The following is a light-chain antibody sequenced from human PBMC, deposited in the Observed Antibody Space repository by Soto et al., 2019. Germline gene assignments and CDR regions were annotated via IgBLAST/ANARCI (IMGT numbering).Light chain of an antibody. V-gene: IGKV1-17*01. CDR2: AAS. CDR3: LQHNSYPYT. CDR1: QGIGSD. J-gene: IGKJ2*01. Sequence: DIQMTQSPSSLSASVGDRVTITCRASQGIGSDLGWYQQKPGKAPKRLIYAASSLQSGVPSRFSGSRSGTGFTLTISSLQPEDFATYYCLQHNSYPYTFGQGTKVDIK.